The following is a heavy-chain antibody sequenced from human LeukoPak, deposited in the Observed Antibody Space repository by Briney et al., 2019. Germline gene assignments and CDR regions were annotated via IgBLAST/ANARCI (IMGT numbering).Heavy chain of an antibody. CDR1: GGSFSGYY. CDR3: ARGPWNWNYRRYYGMDV. Sequence: SETLSLTCAVYGGSFSGYYWSWIRQPPGKGLEWNREINHSGSTNYNPSLKSRVTISVDTSKNQFSMKLSSVPAADTAVYYCARGPWNWNYRRYYGMDVWGQGTTVTVSS. J-gene: IGHJ6*02. D-gene: IGHD1-7*01. V-gene: IGHV4-34*01. CDR2: INHSGST.